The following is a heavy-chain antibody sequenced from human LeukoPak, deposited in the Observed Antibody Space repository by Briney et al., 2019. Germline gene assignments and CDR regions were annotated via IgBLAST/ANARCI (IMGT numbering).Heavy chain of an antibody. CDR2: INWNGGST. CDR3: ARDLTGNLDY. CDR1: GFTFSSYS. Sequence: TGGSLRLTCAASGFTFSSYSMNWVRQAPGKGLEWVSGINWNGGSTGYADSVKGRFTISRDNAKNSLYLQMNSLRAEDTALYYCARDLTGNLDYWGQGTLVTVSS. V-gene: IGHV3-20*04. J-gene: IGHJ4*02. D-gene: IGHD7-27*01.